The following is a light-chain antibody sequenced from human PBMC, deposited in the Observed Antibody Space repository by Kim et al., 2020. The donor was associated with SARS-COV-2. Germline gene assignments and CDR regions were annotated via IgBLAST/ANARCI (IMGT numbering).Light chain of an antibody. Sequence: AVSISCRSSQSLAHSNGNTYLSWLHQRPGQPPRLLIYKISNRLSGVPDRFSGSGAGTDFTLRINRVELEDVGVYYCMQATDFPRTFGQGTKVDIK. CDR3: MQATDFPRT. CDR1: QSLAHSNGNTY. V-gene: IGKV2-24*01. CDR2: KIS. J-gene: IGKJ1*01.